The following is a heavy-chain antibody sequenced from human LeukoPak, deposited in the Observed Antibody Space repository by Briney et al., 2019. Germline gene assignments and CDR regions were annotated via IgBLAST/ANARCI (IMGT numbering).Heavy chain of an antibody. V-gene: IGHV3-21*01. CDR3: ARDSHRGAFDI. CDR2: ISSSSSYI. Sequence: GGSLRLSCAASGFTFSSYSMNWVRQAPGKGLEWVSSISSSSSYIYYADSVKGRFTISRDNAKNSLYLQMNSLRAEDTAVYYCARDSHRGAFDIWGQGTMVTVSS. D-gene: IGHD3-10*01. J-gene: IGHJ3*02. CDR1: GFTFSSYS.